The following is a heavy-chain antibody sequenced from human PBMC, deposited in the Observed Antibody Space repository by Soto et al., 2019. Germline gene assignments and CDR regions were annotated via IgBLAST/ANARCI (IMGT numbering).Heavy chain of an antibody. V-gene: IGHV4-34*01. D-gene: IGHD2-15*01. CDR2: INHSGST. J-gene: IGHJ3*02. Sequence: SETLSLTCAVYGGSFSGYYWSWIRQPPGKGLEWIGEINHSGSTNYNPSLKSRVTISVDTSKNQFSLKLSSVTAADTAVYYCARAKRYCSGGSCYSHAFDIWGQGTMVTVSS. CDR3: ARAKRYCSGGSCYSHAFDI. CDR1: GGSFSGYY.